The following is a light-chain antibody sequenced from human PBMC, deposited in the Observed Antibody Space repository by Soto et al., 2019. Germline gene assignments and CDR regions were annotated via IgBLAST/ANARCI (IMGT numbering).Light chain of an antibody. CDR3: QQYGSSPPRT. CDR1: QSVSSK. V-gene: IGKV3-20*01. CDR2: GAS. J-gene: IGKJ1*01. Sequence: EIVMTQSPGTLSVSPGERVTLSCRASQSVSSKVAWYQQKPGQAPRLLIYGASTRATDVPDRFSGSGSGADFTLTISRLEPEDFAVYYCQQYGSSPPRTFGQGTKVE.